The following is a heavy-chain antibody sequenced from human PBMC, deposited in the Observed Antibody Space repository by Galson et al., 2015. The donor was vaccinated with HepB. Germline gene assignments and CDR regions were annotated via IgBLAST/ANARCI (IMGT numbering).Heavy chain of an antibody. CDR2: IYSGGST. Sequence: SLRLSCAASGFTVSSNYMSWVRQAPGKGLEWVSVIYSGGSTYYADPVKGRFTISRDNSKNTLYLQMNSLRAEDTAVYYCARDPGCSSTSCPQDPYYYYGMDVWGQGTTVTVSS. D-gene: IGHD2-2*01. CDR1: GFTVSSNY. CDR3: ARDPGCSSTSCPQDPYYYYGMDV. J-gene: IGHJ6*02. V-gene: IGHV3-66*01.